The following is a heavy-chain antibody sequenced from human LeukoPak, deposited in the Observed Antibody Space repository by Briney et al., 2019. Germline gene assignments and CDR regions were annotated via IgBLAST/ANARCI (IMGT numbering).Heavy chain of an antibody. CDR2: IYYSGST. CDR3: ARDSPLGYCSSTSCYRGYYYYMDV. Sequence: SETLSLTCTVSGGSISSYYWSWIRQPPGKGLEWIGYIYYSGSTNYNPSLKSRVTMSVDTSKNQFSLKLSSVTAADTAVYYCARDSPLGYCSSTSCYRGYYYYMDVWSKGTTVTVSS. CDR1: GGSISSYY. V-gene: IGHV4-59*12. J-gene: IGHJ6*03. D-gene: IGHD2-2*01.